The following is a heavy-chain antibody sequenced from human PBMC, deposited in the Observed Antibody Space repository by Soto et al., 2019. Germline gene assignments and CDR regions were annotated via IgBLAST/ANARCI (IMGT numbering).Heavy chain of an antibody. CDR2: IYRSGST. D-gene: IGHD3-16*01. J-gene: IGHJ6*03. CDR1: GDSVRNQY. V-gene: IGHV4-4*09. Sequence: SETLSLTCTVSGDSVRNQYWSWIRRPPGRGLEWIGYIYRSGSTKYNPSLKSRLTISADTSKNQFSLKLSSVTAADTAVYYCARTLDYGHMDVWGKGTTVTVSS. CDR3: ARTLDYGHMDV.